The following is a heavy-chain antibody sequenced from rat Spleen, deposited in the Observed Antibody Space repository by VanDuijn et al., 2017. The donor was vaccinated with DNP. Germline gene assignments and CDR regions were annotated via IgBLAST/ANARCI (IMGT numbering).Heavy chain of an antibody. D-gene: IGHD1-4*01. J-gene: IGHJ1*01. Sequence: QVQLTESGPGLVQPSETLSLTCTVSGFSLTNSHVHWVRQPPGDGLEWMGVMWNDGDTSYNSALKSRLSISRDTSKNQVFLKMNSLQTEDTAMYFCASSHSTGLTWFAYWGPGTMVTVSS. V-gene: IGHV2-32*01. CDR1: GFSLTNSH. CDR2: MWNDGDT. CDR3: ASSHSTGLTWFAY.